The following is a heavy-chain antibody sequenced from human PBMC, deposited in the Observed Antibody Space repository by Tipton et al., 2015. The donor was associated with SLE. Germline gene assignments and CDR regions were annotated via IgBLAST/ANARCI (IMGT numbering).Heavy chain of an antibody. V-gene: IGHV4-39*07. J-gene: IGHJ6*03. CDR1: GASIISSYY. D-gene: IGHD1-26*01. CDR2: ARYSGDT. CDR3: ARENSGSLDENYYYYMDV. Sequence: TLSLTCPVSGASIISSYYWGWVRQAPGRGLEWIGHARYSGDTYYNSSLESRVTLSLDTSRNQFSLKLTSVTAADTAIYYCARENSGSLDENYYYYMDVWGKGTTVTVSS.